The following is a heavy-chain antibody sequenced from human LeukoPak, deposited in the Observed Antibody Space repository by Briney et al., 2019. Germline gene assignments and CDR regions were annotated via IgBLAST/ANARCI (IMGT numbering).Heavy chain of an antibody. CDR2: INHSGST. Sequence: SETLSLTCAVYGGSFSGYHWSWIRQPPGKGLEWIGEINHSGSTNYNPSLKSRVTISVDTSKNQFSLKLSSVTAADTAVYYCARGLGYSYADYWGQGTLVTVSS. V-gene: IGHV4-34*01. CDR1: GGSFSGYH. D-gene: IGHD5-18*01. CDR3: ARGLGYSYADY. J-gene: IGHJ4*02.